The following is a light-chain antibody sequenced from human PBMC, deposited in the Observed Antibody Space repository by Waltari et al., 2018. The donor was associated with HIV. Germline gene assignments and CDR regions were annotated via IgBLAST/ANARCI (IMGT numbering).Light chain of an antibody. J-gene: IGLJ3*02. CDR3: SSYTSSSTLWM. Sequence: PPGTAPKVLIEELNSRPSGVLVRFSWAKSGNTASLTISGLQAEDEADYYCSSYTSSSTLWMFGGGTKLTVL. V-gene: IGLV2-18*02. CDR2: ELN.